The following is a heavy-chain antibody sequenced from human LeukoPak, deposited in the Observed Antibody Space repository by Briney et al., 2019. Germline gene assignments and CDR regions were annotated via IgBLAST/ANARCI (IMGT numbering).Heavy chain of an antibody. CDR1: GGFISSYY. Sequence: PSETLSLTCTVSGGFISSYYWSWIRQPPGKGLEWIGYIYYSGSTNYNPSLKSRVTISVDTSKNQFSLKLSSVTAADTAVYYCARWVGSGGWYLGGDVYYFDYWGQGTLVTVSS. CDR2: IYYSGST. J-gene: IGHJ4*02. D-gene: IGHD6-19*01. CDR3: ARWVGSGGWYLGGDVYYFDY. V-gene: IGHV4-59*01.